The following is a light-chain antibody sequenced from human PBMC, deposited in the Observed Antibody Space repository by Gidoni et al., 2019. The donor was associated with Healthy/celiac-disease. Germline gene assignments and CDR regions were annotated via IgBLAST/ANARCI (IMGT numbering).Light chain of an antibody. CDR3: QQSYSTLWT. J-gene: IGKJ1*01. Sequence: DIQITQCPSSLSASVGDRVTITCRARQSISSYLNWYQQKPGKAPKLLIYAASSLPSGVPSRFSGSGSGTDFTLTISSLQPEDFATYYCQQSYSTLWTFGQGTKVEIK. CDR2: AAS. CDR1: QSISSY. V-gene: IGKV1-39*01.